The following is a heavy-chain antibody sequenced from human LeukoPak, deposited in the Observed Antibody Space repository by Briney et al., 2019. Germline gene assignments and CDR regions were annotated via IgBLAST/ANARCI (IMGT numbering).Heavy chain of an antibody. CDR1: GFTVSSNY. Sequence: GGSLRLSCAASGFTVSSNYMSWVRQAPGKGLEWVSVIYSGGNTYYADSVKGRFTISRDNSKNTLYLQMNSLRAEDTAVYYCARDFPSTYYYDSSGYRGGYWGQGTLVTVSS. J-gene: IGHJ4*02. CDR3: ARDFPSTYYYDSSGYRGGY. D-gene: IGHD3-22*01. CDR2: IYSGGNT. V-gene: IGHV3-53*01.